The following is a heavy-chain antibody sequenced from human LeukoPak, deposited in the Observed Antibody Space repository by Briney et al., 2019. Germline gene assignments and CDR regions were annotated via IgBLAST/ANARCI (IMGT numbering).Heavy chain of an antibody. V-gene: IGHV3-7*01. Sequence: GGSLRLSCAASGFTFSSYWMSWVRQAPGKGLEWVANIKQDGSEKYYVDSVKGRFTISRDNAKNSLYLQMSSLRAEDTAVYYCARDWRSGWIDYWGQGTLVTVSS. J-gene: IGHJ4*02. D-gene: IGHD6-19*01. CDR3: ARDWRSGWIDY. CDR2: IKQDGSEK. CDR1: GFTFSSYW.